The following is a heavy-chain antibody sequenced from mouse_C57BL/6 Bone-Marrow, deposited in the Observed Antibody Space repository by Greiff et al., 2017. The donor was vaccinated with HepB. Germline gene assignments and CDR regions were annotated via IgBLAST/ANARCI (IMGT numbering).Heavy chain of an antibody. CDR2: INPNNGGT. D-gene: IGHD1-1*01. V-gene: IGHV1-18*01. J-gene: IGHJ4*01. CDR1: GYTFTDYN. CDR3: ALHYYGSSPFAMDY. Sequence: EVQLVESGPELVKPGASVKIPCKASGYTFTDYNMDWVKQSQGKSLEWIGDINPNNGGTIYNQKFKGKATLTVDKSSSTAYMELRSLTSEDTAVYYCALHYYGSSPFAMDYWGQGTSVTVSS.